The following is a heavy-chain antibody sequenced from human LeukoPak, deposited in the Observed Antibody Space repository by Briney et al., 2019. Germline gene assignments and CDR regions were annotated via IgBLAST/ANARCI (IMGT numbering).Heavy chain of an antibody. D-gene: IGHD5-24*01. J-gene: IGHJ5*02. Sequence: SGGSLRLSCAASGFTFSTYDMHWVRQAPGKGLEWVAVISYDGSNKYYADSVKGRFTISRDNSKNTLYLQMNSLRAEDTAVYYCGRKERPLTWGQGPLSPSPQ. V-gene: IGHV3-30*03. CDR1: GFTFSTYD. CDR3: GRKERPLT. CDR2: ISYDGSNK.